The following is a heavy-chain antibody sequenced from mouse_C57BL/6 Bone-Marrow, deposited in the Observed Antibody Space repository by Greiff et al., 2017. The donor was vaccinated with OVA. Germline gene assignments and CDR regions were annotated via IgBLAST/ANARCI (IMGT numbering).Heavy chain of an antibody. Sequence: VQLQQPGAELVKPGASVKLSCKASGYTLTSYWMHWVKQRPGQGLEWIGMIHPNSGSTNYNEKFKSKATLTVDKSSSTAYMQLSSLTSEDSAVYYCARRGAQATLDYWGQGTTLTVSS. J-gene: IGHJ2*01. CDR1: GYTLTSYW. V-gene: IGHV1-64*01. CDR3: ARRGAQATLDY. CDR2: IHPNSGST. D-gene: IGHD3-2*02.